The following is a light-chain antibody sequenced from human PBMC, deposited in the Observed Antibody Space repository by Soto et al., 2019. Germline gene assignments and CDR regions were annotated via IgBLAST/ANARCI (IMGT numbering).Light chain of an antibody. CDR1: QSLLHSNGYNY. CDR3: MQALQTSIT. V-gene: IGKV2-28*01. J-gene: IGKJ5*01. Sequence: DIVMTQSPLSLPVTPGEPASISCRSSQSLLHSNGYNYLDWYLQKPGQSPQLLIYLGSNRASGVPDRFSGSGSGTDFTLKISRVEAEDVGVYYCMQALQTSITFGQGTRQEIK. CDR2: LGS.